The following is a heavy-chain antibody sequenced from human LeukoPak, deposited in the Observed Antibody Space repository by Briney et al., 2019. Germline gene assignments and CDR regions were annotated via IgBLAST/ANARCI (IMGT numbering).Heavy chain of an antibody. CDR1: RYSFTSFG. Sequence: SVKVSCKASRYSFTSFGIRWVRQAPGQGLEWMGLINDYNGDTNYVQKLHGRVTMTTDTTTSTAYMRLGSLRSDDTAVYYCARDQDWGGGNDYWGQGTLVTVSS. CDR3: ARDQDWGGGNDY. J-gene: IGHJ4*02. CDR2: INDYNGDT. D-gene: IGHD2-15*01. V-gene: IGHV1-18*01.